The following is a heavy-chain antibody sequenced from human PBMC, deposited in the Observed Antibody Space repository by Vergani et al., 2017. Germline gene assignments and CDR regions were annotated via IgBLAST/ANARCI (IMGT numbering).Heavy chain of an antibody. J-gene: IGHJ3*02. V-gene: IGHV1-69*14. Sequence: QVQLVQSGAEVKKPGSSVKVSCKASGGTFSSYAISWVRQAPGQGLEWMGRIIPIFGTANYAQKFQGRVTITADKSTSTAYMELRSLRSDDTAVYYCARHVEMAPSRIQDAFDIWGQGTMVTVSS. CDR2: IIPIFGTA. D-gene: IGHD5-24*01. CDR1: GGTFSSYA. CDR3: ARHVEMAPSRIQDAFDI.